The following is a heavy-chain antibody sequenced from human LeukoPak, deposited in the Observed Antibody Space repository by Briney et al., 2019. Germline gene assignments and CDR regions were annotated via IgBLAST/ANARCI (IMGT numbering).Heavy chain of an antibody. J-gene: IGHJ6*03. CDR3: ARNNLHYYYMDV. V-gene: IGHV4-38-2*02. CDR2: IYHTGST. CDR1: GHSISSGFY. Sequence: SETLSLTCTVSGHSISSGFYWGWIRQPPGKGLEWIGSIYHTGSTYSNPSLKSRVTISVDTSKNQFSLKLSSVTAADTAVYYCARNNLHYYYMDVWGKGTTVTVSS.